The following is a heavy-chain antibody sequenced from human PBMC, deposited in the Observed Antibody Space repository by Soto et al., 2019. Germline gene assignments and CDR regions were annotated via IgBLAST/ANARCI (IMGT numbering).Heavy chain of an antibody. D-gene: IGHD5-12*01. Sequence: EVQLVESGGGLVKPGGSLRLSCAASGFTFSSYGMNWVRQAPGKGLEWVSSISSSSSYIYYADSVKGRFTISRDNAKNSLYLQMNSLRAEDTAVYYCARARTITRPFDYWGQGTLVTVSS. CDR2: ISSSSSYI. J-gene: IGHJ4*02. CDR1: GFTFSSYG. V-gene: IGHV3-21*01. CDR3: ARARTITRPFDY.